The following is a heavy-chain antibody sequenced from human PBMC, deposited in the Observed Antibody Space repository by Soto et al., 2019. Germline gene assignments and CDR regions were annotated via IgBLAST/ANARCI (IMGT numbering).Heavy chain of an antibody. CDR1: GFTFSSYW. CDR2: INSDGSIT. J-gene: IGHJ6*02. Sequence: EVQLVESVGGLVQPGGSLRLSCAASGFTFSSYWMHWVRQAPGKGLVWVSRINSDGSITSYADSVKGRFSISRDNAKNTLYLRMNSLRAEDTAVYYCARQERAAFYYDGMDVWGQGTTVTVSS. V-gene: IGHV3-74*01. CDR3: ARQERAAFYYDGMDV.